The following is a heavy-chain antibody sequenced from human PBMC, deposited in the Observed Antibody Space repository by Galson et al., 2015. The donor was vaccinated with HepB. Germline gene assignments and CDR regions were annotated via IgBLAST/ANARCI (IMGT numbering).Heavy chain of an antibody. CDR3: ARHRGIGVATIRYWFDP. V-gene: IGHV4-39*01. CDR2: IYYSGST. D-gene: IGHD5-12*01. Sequence: ETLSLTCTVSGGSISSSSYYWGWIRQPPGKGLEWIGSIYYSGSTYYNPSLKSRVTISVDTSKNQFSLKLSSVTAADTAVYYCARHRGIGVATIRYWFDPWGQGTLVTVSS. J-gene: IGHJ5*02. CDR1: GGSISSSSYY.